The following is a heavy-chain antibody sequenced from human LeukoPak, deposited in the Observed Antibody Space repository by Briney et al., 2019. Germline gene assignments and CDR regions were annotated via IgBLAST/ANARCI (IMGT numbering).Heavy chain of an antibody. V-gene: IGHV1-2*04. CDR3: ARWDRGSTSPNDAFDI. CDR2: ISPNSGGT. Sequence: ASVKVSCKASGYTFTGYYMHWVRQAPGQGLEWMGWISPNSGGTNYAQKFQGWVTMTRDTSISTAYMELSSLRSEDTAVYYCARWDRGSTSPNDAFDIWGQGTMVTVSS. CDR1: GYTFTGYY. J-gene: IGHJ3*02. D-gene: IGHD1-26*01.